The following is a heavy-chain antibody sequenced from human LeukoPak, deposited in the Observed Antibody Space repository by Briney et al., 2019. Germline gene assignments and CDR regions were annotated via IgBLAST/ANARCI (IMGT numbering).Heavy chain of an antibody. V-gene: IGHV1-8*01. CDR1: GYTFTSYD. CDR2: MYPNSGNT. D-gene: IGHD4-11*01. CDR3: ARGRLQYHYYYYYMDV. Sequence: ASVKVSCKASGYTFTSYDINWVRQATGQGLEWMGWMYPNSGNTGYAQKFQGRVTMTRNTSISTAYMELSSLRSEDTAVYYCARGRLQYHYYYYYMDVWGKGTTVTVSS. J-gene: IGHJ6*03.